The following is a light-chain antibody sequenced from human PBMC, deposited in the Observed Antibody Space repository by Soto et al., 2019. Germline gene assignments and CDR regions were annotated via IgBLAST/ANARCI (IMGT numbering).Light chain of an antibody. CDR1: QSIDTY. J-gene: IGKJ2*01. Sequence: DIQMTQSPSSLSASFGDRVTLTCRASQSIDTYLNWYQQKPGTAPKLLMYAASTLHSGVPSRFSGSGSGTDFTLTISSRQREDVATYFCQQRHSTPYTFGQGTKLEI. CDR2: AAS. CDR3: QQRHSTPYT. V-gene: IGKV1-39*01.